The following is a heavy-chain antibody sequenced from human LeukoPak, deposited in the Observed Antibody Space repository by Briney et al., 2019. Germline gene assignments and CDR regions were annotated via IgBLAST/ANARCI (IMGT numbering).Heavy chain of an antibody. CDR3: ARGRRAVAGTDPFDY. J-gene: IGHJ4*02. V-gene: IGHV1-8*03. Sequence: ASVKVSCKASGYTFTSYGISWVRQAPGQGLEWRGGMNPNSGNTGYAQKFQGRVTITRNTSISTAYMELSSLRSEDTAVYYCARGRRAVAGTDPFDYWGQGTLVTVSS. D-gene: IGHD6-19*01. CDR1: GYTFTSYG. CDR2: MNPNSGNT.